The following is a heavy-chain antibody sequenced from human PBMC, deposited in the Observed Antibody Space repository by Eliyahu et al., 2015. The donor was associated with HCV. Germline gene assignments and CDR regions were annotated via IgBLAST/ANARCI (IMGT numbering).Heavy chain of an antibody. J-gene: IGHJ4*02. CDR2: VKTKADGETT. CDR3: VRSFGIVNYFDY. V-gene: IGHV3-15*01. D-gene: IGHD3-3*01. Sequence: EVQLVESGGGLVKPGGSLRLSCVASGFTFSDAWMWWVRQAPGKGLEWVGRVKTKADGETTDYGAPVKGRFTISRDDSKDTLDLLMNSLKAEDTAVYYCVRSFGIVNYFDYWGQGTLVTVSS. CDR1: GFTFSDAW.